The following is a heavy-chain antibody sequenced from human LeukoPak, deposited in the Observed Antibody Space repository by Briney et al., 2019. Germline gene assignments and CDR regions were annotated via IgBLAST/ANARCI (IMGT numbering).Heavy chain of an antibody. CDR3: ARDHRVWFGEFTNWFDP. D-gene: IGHD3-10*01. CDR2: ISAYNGNT. CDR1: GYTFTSYG. J-gene: IGHJ5*02. Sequence: ASVKVSCKASGYTFTSYGISWVRQAPGQGLEWMGWISAYNGNTNYAQKLQGRVTMTTDTSTSTAYMELRSLRSDDTAVYYCARDHRVWFGEFTNWFDPWGQGTLVAVSS. V-gene: IGHV1-18*01.